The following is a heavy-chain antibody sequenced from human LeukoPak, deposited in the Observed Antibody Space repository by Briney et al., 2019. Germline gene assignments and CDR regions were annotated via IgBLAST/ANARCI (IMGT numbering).Heavy chain of an antibody. J-gene: IGHJ4*02. D-gene: IGHD4-17*01. CDR2: ISTSGGNT. CDR3: ARVGTVNFFDY. CDR1: GFTFNSYA. Sequence: PGGSLRLSCAASGFTFNSYAMHWIRQAPGRGLEYVSAISTSGGNTYYADSAKDRFTISRDNSKNTLYLQMGSLRTEDMAVYYCARVGTVNFFDYWGQGTLVTVSS. V-gene: IGHV3-64*02.